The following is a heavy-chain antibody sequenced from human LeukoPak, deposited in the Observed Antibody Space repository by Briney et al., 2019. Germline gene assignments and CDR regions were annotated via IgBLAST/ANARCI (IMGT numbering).Heavy chain of an antibody. CDR1: GYKFPYHW. CDR2: IYPGDADT. Sequence: GESLKISCKGSGYKFPYHWIAWVRQMPGKGLEWRGIIYPGDADTRYSPSFQGQVTISVDKSISTAYLQWNSLRASGTAMYYCARLPNSGADLTWFDPWGQGTLVTVSS. CDR3: ARLPNSGADLTWFDP. D-gene: IGHD3-10*01. V-gene: IGHV5-51*01. J-gene: IGHJ5*02.